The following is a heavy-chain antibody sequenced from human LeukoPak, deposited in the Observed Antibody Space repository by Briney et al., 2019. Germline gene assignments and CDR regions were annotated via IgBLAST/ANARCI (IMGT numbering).Heavy chain of an antibody. CDR1: GGPFSAYY. Sequence: PSETLSLTCAVYGGPFSAYYWNWIPQSPGKGLEWIGEIDHSGSTKYNPSLKSRVTISKDTSKSQFSLRLSSVTAADTAVYHCANHYDGHAFDIWGQGTMVTVSS. D-gene: IGHD4-23*01. J-gene: IGHJ3*02. V-gene: IGHV4-34*01. CDR2: IDHSGST. CDR3: ANHYDGHAFDI.